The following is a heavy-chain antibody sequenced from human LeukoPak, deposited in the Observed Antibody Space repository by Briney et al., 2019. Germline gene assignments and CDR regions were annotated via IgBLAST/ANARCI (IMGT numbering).Heavy chain of an antibody. J-gene: IGHJ4*02. Sequence: SGTLSLTCAVSGGSISSSNWWSRVRQPPGKGLEWIGEIYHSGSTNYNPSLKSRVTISVDKSKNQFSLKLSSVTAADTAVYYCARDQRKYYYDSSGYYYFDYWGQGTLVTVSS. CDR2: IYHSGST. CDR3: ARDQRKYYYDSSGYYYFDY. D-gene: IGHD3-22*01. CDR1: GGSISSSNW. V-gene: IGHV4-4*02.